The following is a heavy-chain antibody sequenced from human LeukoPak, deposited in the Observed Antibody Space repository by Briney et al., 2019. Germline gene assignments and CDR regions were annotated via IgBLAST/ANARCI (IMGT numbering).Heavy chain of an antibody. V-gene: IGHV3-74*01. CDR2: INTDGSNT. CDR3: AKDRAWNSFDY. CDR1: GFTFSNSW. J-gene: IGHJ4*02. D-gene: IGHD1/OR15-1a*01. Sequence: PGGSLRLSFAASGFTFSNSWMNWVRQGPGKGLVWVSRINTDGSNTNYADSVKGRFTISRDNAKNTLYLQMNSLRVEDTGVYYCAKDRAWNSFDYWGQGDLVTVSS.